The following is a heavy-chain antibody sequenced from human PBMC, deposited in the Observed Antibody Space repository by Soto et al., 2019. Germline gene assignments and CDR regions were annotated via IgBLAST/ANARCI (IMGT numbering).Heavy chain of an antibody. D-gene: IGHD5-12*01. CDR2: ISSSSSYI. CDR3: ARDSDGYNLGWFDC. J-gene: IGHJ4*02. CDR1: GFTFSSYS. V-gene: IGHV3-21*01. Sequence: GGSLRLSCAASGFTFSSYSMNWVRQAPGKGLEWVSSISSSSSYIYYADSVKGRFTISRDNAENSLYLQMNSLRAEDTAVYYCARDSDGYNLGWFDCWGQGTLVTVS.